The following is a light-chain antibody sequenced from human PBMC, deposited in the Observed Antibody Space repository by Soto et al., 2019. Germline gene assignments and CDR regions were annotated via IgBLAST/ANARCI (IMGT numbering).Light chain of an antibody. J-gene: IGKJ1*01. CDR2: GAY. CDR1: QSVSSSY. Sequence: EIVLTQSPGSLCLSPGERATLSCSASQSVSSSYLAWYQQKPGQAPRLLIYGAYSRATGITDRFSGSGSGTEFTLTISRLEPEDFAVYYCQQYGSSSWTFGPGTKVDIK. V-gene: IGKV3-20*01. CDR3: QQYGSSSWT.